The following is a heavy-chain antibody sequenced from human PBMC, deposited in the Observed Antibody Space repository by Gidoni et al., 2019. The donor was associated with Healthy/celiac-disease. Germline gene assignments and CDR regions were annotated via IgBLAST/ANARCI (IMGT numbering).Heavy chain of an antibody. J-gene: IGHJ4*02. CDR2: IKQDGSEK. CDR3: ARDLSREVFVSLAMVRGVYFDY. V-gene: IGHV3-7*01. CDR1: GFTFSSYW. D-gene: IGHD3-10*01. Sequence: EVQLVESGGGLVQPGGSLRLSCAASGFTFSSYWMSWVRQAPGKGLEWVANIKQDGSEKYYVDSVKGRFTISRDNAKNSLYLQMNSLRAEDTAVYYCARDLSREVFVSLAMVRGVYFDYWGQGTLVTVSS.